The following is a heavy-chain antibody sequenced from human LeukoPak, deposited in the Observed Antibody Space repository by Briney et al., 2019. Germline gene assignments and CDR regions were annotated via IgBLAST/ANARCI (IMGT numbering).Heavy chain of an antibody. CDR3: ARGKRQDGYVYTRRSTYSFDY. V-gene: IGHV4-4*07. CDR2: MYTSGST. Sequence: SETLSLTCTVSGGSISSYSWSWIRQPAVKGLEWIGRMYTSGSTKYNPSLKSRVTMSVDTSKNQFSLRLNSVTAADTAVYYCARGKRQDGYVYTRRSTYSFDYWGQGTLVTVSS. D-gene: IGHD3-16*01. J-gene: IGHJ4*02. CDR1: GGSISSYS.